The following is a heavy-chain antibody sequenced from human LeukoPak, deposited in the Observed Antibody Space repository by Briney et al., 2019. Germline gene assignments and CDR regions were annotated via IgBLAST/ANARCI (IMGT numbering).Heavy chain of an antibody. CDR2: FDPEDGET. J-gene: IGHJ4*02. V-gene: IGHV1-24*01. CDR3: ATRSMSSGYLFDY. D-gene: IGHD3-22*01. CDR1: GYTLTELS. Sequence: GASVKVSCKVSGYTLTELSMHWVRQALGKGLEWMAGFDPEDGETIYAQKFQGRVTMTEDTSTDTAYMELSSLRSEDTAVYYCATRSMSSGYLFDYWGQGTLVTVSS.